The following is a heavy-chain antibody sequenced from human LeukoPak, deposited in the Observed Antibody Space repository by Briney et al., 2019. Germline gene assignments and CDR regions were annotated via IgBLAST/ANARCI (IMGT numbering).Heavy chain of an antibody. V-gene: IGHV3-30*02. D-gene: IGHD6-19*01. CDR2: IRYDGTNN. CDR1: RFTLSGFSISRYG. Sequence: GGSLRLSCAASRFTLSGFSISRYGMHCVRQAPGKVLEWVAFIRYDGTNNYYADSVNGRVTISGSNSNNTLYLQLNSLPAKNSALYNCAKDMGSGWYRANFDFWGQGTLVTVSS. CDR3: AKDMGSGWYRANFDF. J-gene: IGHJ4*02.